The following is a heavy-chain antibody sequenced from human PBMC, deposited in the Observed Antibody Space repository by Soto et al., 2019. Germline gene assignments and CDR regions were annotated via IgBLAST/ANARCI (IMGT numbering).Heavy chain of an antibody. J-gene: IGHJ6*02. V-gene: IGHV4-59*01. CDR2: IYYSGST. D-gene: IGHD6-13*01. Sequence: PSETLSLTCTVSGGSISSYYWSWIRQPPGKGLEWIGYIYYSGSTNYNPSLKSRVTISVDTSKNQFSLKLSSVTAADTAVYYCARVGYSSSWYYYYGMDVWGQGTTVTVS. CDR1: GGSISSYY. CDR3: ARVGYSSSWYYYYGMDV.